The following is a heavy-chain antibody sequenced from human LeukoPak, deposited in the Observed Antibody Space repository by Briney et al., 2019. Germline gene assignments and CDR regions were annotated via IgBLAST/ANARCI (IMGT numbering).Heavy chain of an antibody. CDR1: GGSISSSSYY. CDR3: ARVVEYSYDY. V-gene: IGHV4-39*07. J-gene: IGHJ4*02. D-gene: IGHD5-18*01. Sequence: SETLSLTCTVSGGSISSSSYYWGWIRQPPGKGLEWIGSIYYSGSTYYNPSLKSRVTISVDTSKNQFSLKLSSVTAADTAVYYRARVVEYSYDYWGQGTLVTVSS. CDR2: IYYSGST.